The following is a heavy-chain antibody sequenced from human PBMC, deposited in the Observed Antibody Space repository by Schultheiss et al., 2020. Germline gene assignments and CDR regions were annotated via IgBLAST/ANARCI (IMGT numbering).Heavy chain of an antibody. CDR2: IYPGDSDT. CDR3: ARLEYYDGSGSFVPYLDY. CDR1: GYSFTSYW. V-gene: IGHV5-51*01. J-gene: IGHJ4*02. Sequence: GGSLRLSCKGSGYSFTSYWIGWVRQMPGKGLEWMGIIYPGDSDTRYSPSFQGQVTISADKSISTAYLQWSSLKASDTAMYYCARLEYYDGSGSFVPYLDYWGQGTLVTVSS. D-gene: IGHD3-22*01.